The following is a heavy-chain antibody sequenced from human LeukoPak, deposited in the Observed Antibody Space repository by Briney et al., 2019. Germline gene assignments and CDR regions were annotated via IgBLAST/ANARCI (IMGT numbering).Heavy chain of an antibody. CDR2: IYYSGST. J-gene: IGHJ4*02. CDR3: ARGGSGLDY. CDR1: GFTFSSYW. Sequence: GSLRLSCAASGFTFSSYWMSWVRQAPGKGLEWIGSIYYSGSTYYNPSLKSRVTISVDTSKNQFSLKLSSVTAADTAVYYCARGGSGLDYWGQGTLVTVSS. D-gene: IGHD3-10*01. V-gene: IGHV4-39*07.